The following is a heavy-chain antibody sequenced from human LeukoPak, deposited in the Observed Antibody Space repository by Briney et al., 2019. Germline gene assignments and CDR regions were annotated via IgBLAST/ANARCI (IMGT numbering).Heavy chain of an antibody. CDR3: ARDGYGDYVDLGEYFQH. Sequence: ASVKVSCKASGYTFTSYDVNWVRQATGQGLEWMGWVNPNSGHTGYAQKFQGRVTMTTNTSISTAYMELSSLRSEDTAVYYCARDGYGDYVDLGEYFQHWGQGTLVTVSS. V-gene: IGHV1-8*01. J-gene: IGHJ1*01. D-gene: IGHD4-17*01. CDR2: VNPNSGHT. CDR1: GYTFTSYD.